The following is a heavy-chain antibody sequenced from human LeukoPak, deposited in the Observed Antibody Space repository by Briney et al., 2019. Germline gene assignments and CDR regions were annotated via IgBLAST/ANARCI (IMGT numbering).Heavy chain of an antibody. CDR2: IYYSGST. V-gene: IGHV4-39*01. J-gene: IGHJ5*02. CDR3: ARNSSDPYSSSAKRYNWFDP. CDR1: GFTFSTYW. Sequence: GSLRLSCAASGFTFSTYWMAWVRQPPGKGLEWIGSIYYSGSTHYNPSLKSRVTISVDTSKNQFSLKLSSVTAADTAVYHCARNSSDPYSSSAKRYNWFDPWGQGTLVTVSS. D-gene: IGHD6-13*01.